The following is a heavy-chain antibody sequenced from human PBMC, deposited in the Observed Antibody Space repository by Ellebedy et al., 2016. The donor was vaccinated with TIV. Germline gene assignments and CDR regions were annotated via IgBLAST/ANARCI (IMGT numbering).Heavy chain of an antibody. Sequence: SLKISCAASGFTFSNYWMHWVRQAPGKGLEWVSGISWNSGSIGYADSVKGRFTISRDNAKNSLYLQMNSLRAEDTALYYCAKDLGDYYDSSGSNPLDYWGQGTLVTVSS. D-gene: IGHD3-22*01. CDR1: GFTFSNYW. CDR3: AKDLGDYYDSSGSNPLDY. CDR2: ISWNSGSI. J-gene: IGHJ4*02. V-gene: IGHV3-9*01.